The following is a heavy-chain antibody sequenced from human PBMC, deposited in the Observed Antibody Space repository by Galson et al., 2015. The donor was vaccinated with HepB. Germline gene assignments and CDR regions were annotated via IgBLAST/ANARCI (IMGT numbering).Heavy chain of an antibody. CDR1: GYSFTSYW. J-gene: IGHJ4*02. V-gene: IGHV5-10-1*01. CDR3: ASFPPGYCSSTSCRPFDY. D-gene: IGHD2-2*01. CDR2: IDPSDSYT. Sequence: QSGAEVKKPGESLRISCKGSGYSFTSYWISWVRQMPGKGLEWMGRIDPSDSYTNYSPSFQGHVTISADKSISTAYLQWSSLKASDTAMYYCASFPPGYCSSTSCRPFDYWGQGTLVTVSS.